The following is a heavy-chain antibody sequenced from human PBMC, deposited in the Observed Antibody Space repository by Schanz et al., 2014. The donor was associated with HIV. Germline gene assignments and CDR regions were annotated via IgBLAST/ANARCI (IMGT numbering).Heavy chain of an antibody. Sequence: EVQLLESGGGLVQPGGSLRLSCAASGFTFNSYAMNALTWVRQAPGKGLEWVADIRGDGATHYADSVRGRFTVSKDNSKNLSYLQMNGLRVDDTAVYYCAKSRFQLHWFDSWGQGTLVTVSS. CDR2: IRGDGAT. CDR3: AKSRFQLHWFDS. V-gene: IGHV3-23*01. D-gene: IGHD2-2*01. CDR1: GFTFNSYA. J-gene: IGHJ5*01.